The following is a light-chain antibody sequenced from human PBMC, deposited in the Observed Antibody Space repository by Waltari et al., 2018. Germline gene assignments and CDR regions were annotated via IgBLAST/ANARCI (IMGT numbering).Light chain of an antibody. CDR1: QSVTSIS. CDR3: QQYDGEVVT. V-gene: IGKV3-20*01. J-gene: IGKJ4*01. Sequence: CRASQSVTSISLTWYQQKLGQAPRLLICGTSMRANGIPDRFSGSGSGTDFTLTISRLEPEDFAVYYCQQYDGEVVTFGGGTKVEI. CDR2: GTS.